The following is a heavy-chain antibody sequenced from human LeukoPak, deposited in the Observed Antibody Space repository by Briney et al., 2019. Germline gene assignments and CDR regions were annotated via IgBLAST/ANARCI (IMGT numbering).Heavy chain of an antibody. V-gene: IGHV3-23*01. CDR1: GFTFSTYG. CDR3: ARAKPKNMVRGLIMRMESRYYFDY. J-gene: IGHJ4*02. CDR2: ISGSGGST. Sequence: PGGSLRLSCAASGFTFSTYGMSWVRQAPGKGLEWVSAISGSGGSTYYADSVKGRFTISRDNSKNTLYLQMNSLRAEDTAVYYCARAKPKNMVRGLIMRMESRYYFDYWGQRTLVTVSS. D-gene: IGHD3-10*01.